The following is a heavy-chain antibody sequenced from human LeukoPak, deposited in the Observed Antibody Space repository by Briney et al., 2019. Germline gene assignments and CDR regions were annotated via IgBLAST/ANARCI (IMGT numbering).Heavy chain of an antibody. J-gene: IGHJ4*02. CDR1: GFTVSSNY. CDR2: IYSGGST. CDR3: ARENSGYFDY. V-gene: IGHV3-53*01. D-gene: IGHD3-22*01. Sequence: GGSLRLSCAASGFTVSSNYMSWVRQAPGKGLEWVSVIYSGGSTYYAVSVKGRFTISRDNSKNTLYPQMNSLRAEDTAVYYCARENSGYFDYWGQGTLVTVSS.